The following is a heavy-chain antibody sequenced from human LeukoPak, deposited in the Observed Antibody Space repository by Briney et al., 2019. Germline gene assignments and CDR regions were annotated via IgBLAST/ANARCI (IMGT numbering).Heavy chain of an antibody. CDR3: AKVNSSSGEFDP. D-gene: IGHD6-13*01. J-gene: IGHJ5*02. Sequence: GGSLRLSCAASGFTFSSYGMRWVRQAPGKGLEWVSAISGSGGSTYYADSVKGRFTISRDNSKNTLYLQMNSLRAEDTAVYYCAKVNSSSGEFDPWGQGTLVTVSS. CDR2: ISGSGGST. V-gene: IGHV3-23*01. CDR1: GFTFSSYG.